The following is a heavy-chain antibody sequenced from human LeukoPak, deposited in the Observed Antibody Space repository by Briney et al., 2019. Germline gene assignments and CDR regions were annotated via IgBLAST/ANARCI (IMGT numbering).Heavy chain of an antibody. D-gene: IGHD3-10*01. J-gene: IGHJ4*02. CDR1: GYTFTSYA. Sequence: ASVKVSCKTSGYTFTSYAMHWVRQAPGQRPEWMGWINAGIGNTRYSERFQDRITITRDTSASTVHMELSSLRSEDTAVYYCARDMGGSGRYSYWGQGTLVTVSS. CDR2: INAGIGNT. CDR3: ARDMGGSGRYSY. V-gene: IGHV1-3*01.